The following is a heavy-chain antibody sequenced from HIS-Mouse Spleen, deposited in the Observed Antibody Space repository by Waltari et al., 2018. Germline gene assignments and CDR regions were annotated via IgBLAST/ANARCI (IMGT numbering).Heavy chain of an antibody. V-gene: IGHV1-2*02. CDR2: INPNSGGT. D-gene: IGHD2-8*01. Sequence: QVQLVQSGAEVKKPGASVKVSCKASGYTFPGYYMHWGRQAPGQGLGWMGWINPNSGGTNYAQKFQGRVTMTRDTSISTAYMELSRLRSDDTAVYYCARDGCTNGVCPKEYFQHWGQGTLVTVSS. J-gene: IGHJ1*01. CDR3: ARDGCTNGVCPKEYFQH. CDR1: GYTFPGYY.